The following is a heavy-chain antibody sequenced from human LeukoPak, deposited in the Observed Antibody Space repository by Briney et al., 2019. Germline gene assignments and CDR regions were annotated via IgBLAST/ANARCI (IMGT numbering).Heavy chain of an antibody. Sequence: RGSPSPSCAASGFTFSSYAMSWVRQAPGKGLEWVSAISGSGGSTYYADSVKGRFTIIRDNSKNTLYLQMNSLRAEDTAVYYCAGVSPINYDYGMDVWGRGTGVTVSS. V-gene: IGHV3-23*01. CDR3: AGVSPINYDYGMDV. D-gene: IGHD2-8*01. CDR2: ISGSGGST. CDR1: GFTFSSYA. J-gene: IGHJ6*02.